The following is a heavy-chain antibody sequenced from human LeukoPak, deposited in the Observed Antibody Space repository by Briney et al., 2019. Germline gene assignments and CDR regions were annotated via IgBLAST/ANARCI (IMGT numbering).Heavy chain of an antibody. D-gene: IGHD2-15*01. CDR1: GFTFSDYY. CDR2: ISSSGSSI. Sequence: GGSLRLSCAASGFTFSDYYMSWIRQAPGKGLEWVSFISSSGSSIYYADSMKGRFTISRDNAKNPVYLQMNSLRAEDTAVYYCARGLGYCSGGSCPRRAFDIWGQGTVVTVSS. V-gene: IGHV3-11*01. CDR3: ARGLGYCSGGSCPRRAFDI. J-gene: IGHJ3*02.